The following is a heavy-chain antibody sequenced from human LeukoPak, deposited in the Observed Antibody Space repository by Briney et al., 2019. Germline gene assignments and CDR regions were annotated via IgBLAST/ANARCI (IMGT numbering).Heavy chain of an antibody. D-gene: IGHD3-10*01. CDR1: GYTFTDSY. CDR2: IIPTSGGT. CDR3: ARALWFGEPPGDY. J-gene: IGHJ4*02. Sequence: ASVKVSCKPSGYTFTDSYMHWVRQAPEQGLEWMGWIIPTSGGTHYAQKFQGRVTLTRDTSISTTYMELSTLRSDDTAVYYCARALWFGEPPGDYWGQGTLVAVSS. V-gene: IGHV1-2*02.